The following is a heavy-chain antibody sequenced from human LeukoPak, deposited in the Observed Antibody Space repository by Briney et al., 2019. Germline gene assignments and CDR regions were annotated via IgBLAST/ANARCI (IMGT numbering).Heavy chain of an antibody. V-gene: IGHV1-8*01. CDR1: GYTFTSYD. Sequence: ASVKVSSKASGYTFTSYDINWVRQATGQGLEWMGWMNPNSGNTGYAQKFQGRVTMTRNTSISTAYMELSSLRSEDTAAYYCARGVAAAGRDEDYWGQGTLVTVSS. J-gene: IGHJ4*02. D-gene: IGHD6-13*01. CDR3: ARGVAAAGRDEDY. CDR2: MNPNSGNT.